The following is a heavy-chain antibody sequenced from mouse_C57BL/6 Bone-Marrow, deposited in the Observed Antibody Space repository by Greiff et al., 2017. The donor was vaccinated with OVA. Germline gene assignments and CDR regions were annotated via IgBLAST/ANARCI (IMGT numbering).Heavy chain of an antibody. CDR1: GFTFSSYA. V-gene: IGHV5-4*01. J-gene: IGHJ2*01. D-gene: IGHD3-2*02. Sequence: DVKLVESGGGLVKPGGSLKLSCAASGFTFSSYAMSWVRQTPEKRLEWVATISDGGSYTYYPDNVKGRFTISRDNAKNNLYLQMSQLKSEDTAMNYCAREGSSGYVDYWGQGTTLTVSS. CDR3: AREGSSGYVDY. CDR2: ISDGGSYT.